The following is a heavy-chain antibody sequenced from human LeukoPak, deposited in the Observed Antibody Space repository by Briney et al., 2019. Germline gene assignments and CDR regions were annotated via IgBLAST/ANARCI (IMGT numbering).Heavy chain of an antibody. CDR3: ARDQPYNDV. J-gene: IGHJ6*03. CDR1: GYSISSGYY. CDR2: IYHSGTT. Sequence: SETLSLTCTVSGYSISSGYYWGWIRQPPGKGLEWIGGIYHSGTTYYNPSLKSRVTISVDTSKNQFSLKLNSVTAADTAVYYCARDQPYNDVWGKGTKVTVYS. V-gene: IGHV4-38-2*02.